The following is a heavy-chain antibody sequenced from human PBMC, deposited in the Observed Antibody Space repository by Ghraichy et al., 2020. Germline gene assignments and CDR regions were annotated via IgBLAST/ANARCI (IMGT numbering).Heavy chain of an antibody. V-gene: IGHV3-7*01. CDR3: ASLDVIAVAGPAP. J-gene: IGHJ5*02. CDR1: GFTFSNYW. Sequence: GGSLRLSCAASGFTFSNYWMSWVRQAPGKGLEWVANIKQDGSEKYYVDSVKGRFTISRDNAKNSLYLQMNSLRAEDTAVYYCASLDVIAVAGPAPWGQGTLVTVSS. CDR2: IKQDGSEK. D-gene: IGHD6-19*01.